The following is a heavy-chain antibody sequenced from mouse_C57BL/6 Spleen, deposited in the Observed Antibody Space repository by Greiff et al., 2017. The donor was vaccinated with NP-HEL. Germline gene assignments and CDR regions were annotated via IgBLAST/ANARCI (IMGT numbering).Heavy chain of an antibody. CDR1: GYTFTDYE. Sequence: QVQLQQSGAELVRPGASVTLSCKASGYTFTDYEMHWVKQTPVHGLEWIGAIDPETGGTAYNQKFKGKAILTADKSSSTAYMELRSLTSEDSAVYYCTRRAYGNLYYFDYWGQGTTLTVSS. D-gene: IGHD2-1*01. CDR2: IDPETGGT. J-gene: IGHJ2*01. V-gene: IGHV1-15*01. CDR3: TRRAYGNLYYFDY.